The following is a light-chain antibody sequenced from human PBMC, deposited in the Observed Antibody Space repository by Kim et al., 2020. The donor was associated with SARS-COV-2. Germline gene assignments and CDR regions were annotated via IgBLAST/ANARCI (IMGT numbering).Light chain of an antibody. Sequence: VPPGQTARITCSGDVLAKKYARWFQQKPGQAPVLVIYKDSERPSGIPERFSGSSSGTTVTLTISGAQVEDEADYYCYSAADNNLRVFGGGTQLTVL. CDR3: YSAADNNLRV. V-gene: IGLV3-27*01. J-gene: IGLJ2*01. CDR1: VLAKKY. CDR2: KDS.